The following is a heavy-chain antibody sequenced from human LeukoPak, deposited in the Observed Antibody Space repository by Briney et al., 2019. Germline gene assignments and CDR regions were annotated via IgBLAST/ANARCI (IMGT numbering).Heavy chain of an antibody. V-gene: IGHV1-69*13. J-gene: IGHJ3*02. CDR3: ASYITSQAFDI. CDR2: IIPIFGTA. D-gene: IGHD2-2*01. CDR1: GGTFSSYA. Sequence: SVEVSCKASGGTFSSYAISWVRQAPGQGLEWMGGIIPIFGTANYAQKFQGRVTITADESTSTAYMELSSLRSEDTAVYYCASYITSQAFDIWGQGTMVTVSS.